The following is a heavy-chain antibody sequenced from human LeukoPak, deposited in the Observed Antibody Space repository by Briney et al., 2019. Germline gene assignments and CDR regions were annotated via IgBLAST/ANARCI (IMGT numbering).Heavy chain of an antibody. V-gene: IGHV3-11*06. CDR1: GFTFSDYY. CDR3: ARASWFDP. CDR2: ISRSSSYT. J-gene: IGHJ5*02. Sequence: PGGSLRLSCAASGFTFSDYYMNWIRQAPGKGLEWISTISRSSSYTNYADSVKGRFSISRDNAKNSLYLQMNSLRAEDTAVYYCARASWFDPWGQGTLVTVSS.